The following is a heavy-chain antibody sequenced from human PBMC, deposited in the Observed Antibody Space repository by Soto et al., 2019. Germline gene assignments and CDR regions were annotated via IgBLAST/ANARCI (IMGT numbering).Heavy chain of an antibody. CDR3: ARDGSGYRSRASPMDV. Sequence: QVQLVQAGAEVKKPGSSVKVSCKASGDTFSSYAISWVRQAPGQGLEWMGGIIPIFGTANYAQKFQGRVTITADESTSTAYMELSSLRSEDTAVYYCARDGSGYRSRASPMDVWGQGNTVTVSS. J-gene: IGHJ6*02. CDR2: IIPIFGTA. CDR1: GDTFSSYA. V-gene: IGHV1-69*01. D-gene: IGHD3-22*01.